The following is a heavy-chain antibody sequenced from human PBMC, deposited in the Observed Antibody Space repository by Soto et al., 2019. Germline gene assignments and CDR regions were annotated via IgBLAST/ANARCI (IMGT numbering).Heavy chain of an antibody. CDR2: INAGNGNT. CDR3: ARGIAPYYFDY. Sequence: QVQLVQSGAEEKKPGASVKVSCKASGFTFTSYAMHWVRQAPGQRLEWMGWINAGNGNTKYSQKFQGRVTITRDTSASTAYMELSSLRSEDTAVYYCARGIAPYYFDYWGQGTLVTVSS. J-gene: IGHJ4*02. CDR1: GFTFTSYA. V-gene: IGHV1-3*05. D-gene: IGHD6-13*01.